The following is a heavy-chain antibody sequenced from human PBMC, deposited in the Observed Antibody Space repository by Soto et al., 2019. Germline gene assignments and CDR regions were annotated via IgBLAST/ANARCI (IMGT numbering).Heavy chain of an antibody. CDR2: ISPYNGDT. Sequence: QLHLVQSGAEVQKPGASVRVSCKASGYTFTHYAISWMRQTPGQGLEWMGWISPYNGDTKYSQKFQGRVTMTTDTSTTTAYMELRSLRSDDTAVYYCARKAGSGSYYPFDYWGQGTLVTVSS. D-gene: IGHD3-10*01. V-gene: IGHV1-18*01. CDR1: GYTFTHYA. J-gene: IGHJ4*02. CDR3: ARKAGSGSYYPFDY.